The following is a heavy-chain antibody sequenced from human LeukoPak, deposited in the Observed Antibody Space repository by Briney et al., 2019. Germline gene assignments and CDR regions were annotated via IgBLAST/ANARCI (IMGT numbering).Heavy chain of an antibody. CDR3: ARDPYSGSYGDYYYYFMDV. CDR2: INSSSSYI. CDR1: GFTFSTYN. Sequence: GGSLRLSCVASGFTFSTYNMNWVRQAPGKGLEWVSSINSSSSYIYYADSVKSRFTISRDNAKNSLYLQMNSLRDEDTAVYYCARDPYSGSYGDYYYYFMDVWGKGTTVTISS. J-gene: IGHJ6*03. D-gene: IGHD1-26*01. V-gene: IGHV3-21*01.